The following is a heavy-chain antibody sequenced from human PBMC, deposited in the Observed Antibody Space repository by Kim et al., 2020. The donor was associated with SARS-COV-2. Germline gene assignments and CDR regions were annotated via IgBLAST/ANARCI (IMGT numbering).Heavy chain of an antibody. CDR2: ISYDGSNK. D-gene: IGHD6-13*01. V-gene: IGHV3-30*18. Sequence: GGSLRLSCAASGFTFSSYGMHWVRQAPGKGLEWVAVISYDGSNKYYADSVKGRFTISRDNSKNTLYLQMNSLRAEDTAVYYCAKIVVKPSYSSSWTGSLPNFDYWGQGTLVTVSS. J-gene: IGHJ4*02. CDR3: AKIVVKPSYSSSWTGSLPNFDY. CDR1: GFTFSSYG.